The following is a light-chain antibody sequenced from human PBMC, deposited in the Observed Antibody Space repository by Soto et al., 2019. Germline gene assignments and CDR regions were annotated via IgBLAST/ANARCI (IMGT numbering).Light chain of an antibody. CDR2: EVT. CDR3: SSYTSSIPYV. Sequence: QSALIQPASVSGSPGQSITISCTGTSSDVGGYNYVSWYQQQPGKAPKLMIYEVTSRPSGVSDRFSGSKSGNTASLTISGLQAEDEADYYCSSYTSSIPYVFGTGTKVTVL. CDR1: SSDVGGYNY. V-gene: IGLV2-14*01. J-gene: IGLJ1*01.